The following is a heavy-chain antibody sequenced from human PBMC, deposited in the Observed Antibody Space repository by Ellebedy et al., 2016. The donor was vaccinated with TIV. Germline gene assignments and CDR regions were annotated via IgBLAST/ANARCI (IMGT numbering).Heavy chain of an antibody. CDR3: ARRFFDY. J-gene: IGHJ4*02. CDR1: GFTFSGYS. CDR2: MDHTGTTT. V-gene: IGHV3-48*01. D-gene: IGHD3-3*01. Sequence: GESLKISCAASGFTFSGYSMNWIRQAPGKGLEWVSFMDHTGTTTYYADSVRGRFTVSRDNAKNSLYLQMNSLRVEDTAVYYCARRFFDYWGQGTLVTVSS.